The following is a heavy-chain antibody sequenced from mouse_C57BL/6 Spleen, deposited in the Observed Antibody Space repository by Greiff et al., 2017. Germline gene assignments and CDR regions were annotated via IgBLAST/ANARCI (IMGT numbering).Heavy chain of an antibody. CDR2: ISYSGST. Sequence: EVKLVESGPGMVKPSQSLSLTCTVTGYSITSGYDWHWIRHFPGNKLEWMGYISYSGSTNYNPSLKSRISITHDTSKNPFCLKLNSVTTEDTATYYCARGGLLPFAYWGQGTLVTVSA. CDR1: GYSITSGYD. CDR3: ARGGLLPFAY. D-gene: IGHD2-3*01. J-gene: IGHJ3*01. V-gene: IGHV3-1*01.